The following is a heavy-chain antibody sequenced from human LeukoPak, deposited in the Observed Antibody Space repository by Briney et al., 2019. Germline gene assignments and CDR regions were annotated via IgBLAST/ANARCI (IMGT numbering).Heavy chain of an antibody. CDR2: IIPIFGTA. CDR1: GGTFSSYA. J-gene: IGHJ4*02. V-gene: IGHV1-69*13. CDR3: GRAKRDGYSYGYRFDY. Sequence: GASVKVSCKASGGTFSSYAISWVRQAPGQGLEWMGGIIPIFGTANYAQKFQGRVTITADESTSTAYMELRSLRSDDTAVYYCGRAKRDGYSYGYRFDYWGQGTLVTVSS. D-gene: IGHD5-18*01.